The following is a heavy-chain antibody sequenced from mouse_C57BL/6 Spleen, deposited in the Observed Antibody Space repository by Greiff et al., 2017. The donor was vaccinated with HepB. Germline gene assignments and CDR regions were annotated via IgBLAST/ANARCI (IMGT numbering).Heavy chain of an antibody. D-gene: IGHD3-2*02. CDR2: IYPRSGNT. CDR1: GYTFTSYG. J-gene: IGHJ2*01. CDR3: ARLGSSGYLYYFDY. Sequence: QVQLQQSGAELARPGASVKLSCKASGYTFTSYGISWVKQRTGQGLEWIGEIYPRSGNTYYNEKFKGKATLTADKSSSTAYMELRSLTSEDSAVYFCARLGSSGYLYYFDYWGQGTTLTVSS. V-gene: IGHV1-81*01.